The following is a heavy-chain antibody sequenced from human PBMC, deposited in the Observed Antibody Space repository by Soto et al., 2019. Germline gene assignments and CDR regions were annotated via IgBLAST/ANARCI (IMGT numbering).Heavy chain of an antibody. CDR1: GYAFSSYG. J-gene: IGHJ6*02. V-gene: IGHV1-18*04. D-gene: IGHD3-10*01. CDR3: ARSPLWFGKTHYGMDV. Sequence: EASVKVSCKASGYAFSSYGISWVRQAPGQGLEWMGWISAYNGNSNYAQKFQGRVTMTTDTSTNTAYMELRSLRSDDTAVYYCARSPLWFGKTHYGMDVWGQGTTVTVSS. CDR2: ISAYNGNS.